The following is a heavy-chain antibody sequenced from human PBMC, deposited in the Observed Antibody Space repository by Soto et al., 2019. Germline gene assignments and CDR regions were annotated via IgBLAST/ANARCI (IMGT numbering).Heavy chain of an antibody. CDR2: IDPSDSQT. D-gene: IGHD3-22*01. CDR1: GSSFAGYW. Sequence: GESLKIPCKGSGSSFAGYWITWWRQKPGKGLEWMGRIDPSDSQTYYSPSFRGHVTISVTKTITTVFLQWSSLRASDTAMYYCARQIYDSDTGPNFQYYFDSWGQGTPVTVSS. V-gene: IGHV5-10-1*01. J-gene: IGHJ4*02. CDR3: ARQIYDSDTGPNFQYYFDS.